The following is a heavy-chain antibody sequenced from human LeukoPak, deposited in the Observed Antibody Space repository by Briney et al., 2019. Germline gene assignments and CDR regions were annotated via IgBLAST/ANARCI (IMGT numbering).Heavy chain of an antibody. CDR3: AREIYRHGDFDAFDI. J-gene: IGHJ3*02. CDR1: GFMFSGYP. D-gene: IGHD4-17*01. CDR2: ISHDEKKK. V-gene: IGHV3-30*04. Sequence: GGSLRLSCAASGFMFSGYPMPWVRQAPGKGLEWVAVISHDEKKKKNADSVNGRFTISRDNAQNSLYLQMNSLTAEDTAVYFCAREIYRHGDFDAFDIWGQGTMVTVSS.